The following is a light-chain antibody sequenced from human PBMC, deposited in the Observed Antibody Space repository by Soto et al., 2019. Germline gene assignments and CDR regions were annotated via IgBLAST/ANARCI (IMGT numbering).Light chain of an antibody. CDR3: HQYGSSPQT. CDR1: QSVSNSY. V-gene: IGKV3-20*01. Sequence: EIVLTQSPGTLSLSPGERATLTCRASQSVSNSYLAWYQQKPGQAPGLLIYAASSRATGIPDRFSGSGSGTHFTLTISRLEPEDFAVYYCHQYGSSPQTFGQGTKLEIK. CDR2: AAS. J-gene: IGKJ2*01.